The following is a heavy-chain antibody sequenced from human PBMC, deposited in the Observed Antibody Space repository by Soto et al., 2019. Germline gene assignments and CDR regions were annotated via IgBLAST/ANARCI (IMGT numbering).Heavy chain of an antibody. CDR2: IYRGGNT. CDR3: ASTSVAQYYYYMDV. V-gene: IGHV3-66*01. CDR1: GFTVSSNY. D-gene: IGHD2-15*01. Sequence: TGGSLRLSCAASGFTVSSNYMSWVRQAPGKGLEWVSVIYRGGNTYYADSVKGRFTISRDSSKNTLNLQMNSLRVEDTAVYYCASTSVAQYYYYMDVWGKGTTVTVSS. J-gene: IGHJ6*03.